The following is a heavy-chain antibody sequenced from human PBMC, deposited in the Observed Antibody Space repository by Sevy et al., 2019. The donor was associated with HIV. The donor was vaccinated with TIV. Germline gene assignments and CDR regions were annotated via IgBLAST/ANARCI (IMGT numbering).Heavy chain of an antibody. CDR2: IIPIFGTT. D-gene: IGHD3-22*01. J-gene: IGHJ3*02. CDR3: ASTDYYDSSGYYLYAFDI. V-gene: IGHV1-69*13. CDR1: GGTFSSYA. Sequence: ASVMVSCKASGGTFSSYAISWVRQAPGQGLEWMGGIIPIFGTTNYAQKFQGRVTVTADESTGTAYMELSSLRSEDTAVYYCASTDYYDSSGYYLYAFDIWGQGTMVTVSS.